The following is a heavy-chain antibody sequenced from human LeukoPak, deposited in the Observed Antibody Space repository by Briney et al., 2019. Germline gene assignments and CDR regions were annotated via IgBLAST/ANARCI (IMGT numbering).Heavy chain of an antibody. CDR3: ARGPDFYDFWSGYWDY. CDR2: INHSGST. V-gene: IGHV4-34*01. D-gene: IGHD3-3*01. Sequence: SETLSLTCAVYGGSFSGYYWSWIRQPPGKGLEWIGEINHSGSTNYNPSLKSQVTISVDTSKNQFSLKLSSVTAADTAVYYCARGPDFYDFWSGYWDYWGQGTLVTVSS. CDR1: GGSFSGYY. J-gene: IGHJ4*02.